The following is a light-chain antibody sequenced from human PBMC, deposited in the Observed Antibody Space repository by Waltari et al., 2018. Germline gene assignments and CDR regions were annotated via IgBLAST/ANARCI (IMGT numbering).Light chain of an antibody. CDR2: RGV. V-gene: IGLV1-47*01. CDR1: SSNIGTNY. Sequence: QSVLTQPPSASGTPGQRVTMFCSGGSSNIGTNYAYWYKHLPGAAPKVLIFRGVQRPSGVSDRFARSKAGTSSSLTIIGLRSDDEADYYCAAWDDSLSSWLFGGGTKLTVL. CDR3: AAWDDSLSSWL. J-gene: IGLJ3*02.